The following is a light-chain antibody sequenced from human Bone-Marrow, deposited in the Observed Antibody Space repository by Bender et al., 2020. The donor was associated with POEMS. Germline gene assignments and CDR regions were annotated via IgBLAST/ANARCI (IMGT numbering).Light chain of an antibody. CDR1: SNDVGSYNL. CDR3: CSFVSGSTSYV. J-gene: IGLJ1*01. CDR2: EVT. V-gene: IGLV2-23*02. Sequence: QSALTQPASVSGSPGHSITISCTGTSNDVGSYNLVSWYQQYPGKAPKVIIYEVTKRPSGVSDRFSGSKSGNTASLTISCLQAEDEADYYCCSFVSGSTSYVFGPGTKVSVL.